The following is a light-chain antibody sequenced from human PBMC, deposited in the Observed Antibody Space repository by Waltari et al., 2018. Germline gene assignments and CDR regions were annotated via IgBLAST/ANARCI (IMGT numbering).Light chain of an antibody. CDR1: SSDVGTYDY. Sequence: QSALTQPASVSGSPGQSITISCTGTSSDVGTYDYVSWYQQHPGKAPKLMIYDVTKRPSGIANRFSGSKSGTTASLTISGLQAEDEADYYCSSYTTSSTVYVFGTGTKVTVL. V-gene: IGLV2-14*03. CDR3: SSYTTSSTVYV. J-gene: IGLJ1*01. CDR2: DVT.